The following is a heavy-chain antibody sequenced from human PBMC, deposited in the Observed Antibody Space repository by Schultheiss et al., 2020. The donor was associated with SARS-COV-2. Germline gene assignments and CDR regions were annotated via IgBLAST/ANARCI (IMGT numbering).Heavy chain of an antibody. V-gene: IGHV3-23*01. Sequence: GGSLRLSCAASGFTFSSYAMSWVRQATGKGLEWVSAISGSGGSTYYADSVKGRFTISRDNSKNTLYLQMNSLRAEDTAVYYCANTYSSSYRYFDYWGQGTLVTVSS. CDR1: GFTFSSYA. CDR3: ANTYSSSYRYFDY. CDR2: ISGSGGST. D-gene: IGHD6-6*01. J-gene: IGHJ4*02.